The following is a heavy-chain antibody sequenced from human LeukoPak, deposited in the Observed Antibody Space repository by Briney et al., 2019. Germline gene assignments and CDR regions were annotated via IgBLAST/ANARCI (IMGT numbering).Heavy chain of an antibody. CDR1: GFTFSSYW. V-gene: IGHV3-7*01. Sequence: GGSLRLSCAASGFTFSSYWMTWVRQAPGKGLEWVANINNDGGEKFYVDSVKGRFTISRDNAHNSLYLHMDSLRADDTAVYYCARDPVPYVENNWFDPWGQGTMVTVSS. J-gene: IGHJ5*02. D-gene: IGHD2-2*01. CDR3: ARDPVPYVENNWFDP. CDR2: INNDGGEK.